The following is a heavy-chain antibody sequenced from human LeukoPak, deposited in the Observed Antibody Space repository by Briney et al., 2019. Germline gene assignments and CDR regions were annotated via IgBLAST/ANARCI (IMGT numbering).Heavy chain of an antibody. J-gene: IGHJ4*02. Sequence: GGSLRLSCAASGFTFSSYAMHWVRQAPGKGLEWVAVISYDGSNKYYADSVKGRFTISRDNSKNTLYLQMNSLRAEDTAVYYCARARFLEWLVLFDYWGQGTLVTVSS. CDR3: ARARFLEWLVLFDY. V-gene: IGHV3-30-3*01. CDR1: GFTFSSYA. D-gene: IGHD3-3*01. CDR2: ISYDGSNK.